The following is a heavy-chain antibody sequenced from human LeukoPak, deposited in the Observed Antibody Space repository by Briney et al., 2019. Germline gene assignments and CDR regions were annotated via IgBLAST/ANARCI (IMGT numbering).Heavy chain of an antibody. CDR2: INSDGSSP. CDR3: TRGGHAATGWHYFDY. CDR1: GFTFSKSW. D-gene: IGHD6-19*01. V-gene: IGHV3-74*01. J-gene: IGHJ4*02. Sequence: GGSLRLSCVVSGFTFSKSWMHWVRQAPGKGLVWVSRINSDGSSPTYADSVKGRFTISRDNAKNTLYLQMSSLRAEDTAMYYCTRGGHAATGWHYFDYWGQGNMVTVSS.